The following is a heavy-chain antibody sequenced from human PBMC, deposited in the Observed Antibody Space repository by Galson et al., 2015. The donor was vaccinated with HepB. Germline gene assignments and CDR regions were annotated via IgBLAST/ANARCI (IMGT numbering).Heavy chain of an antibody. D-gene: IGHD2-2*01. CDR3: ARHFSSPTIVVPDAFDV. Sequence: QSGAEVTKPGASLRISCKGSGYGFTSYWISWVRQLPGKGLEWMGRIDPSDSYTNYGPSFQGHVTISTDKSINTAYLQWRSLKASDTAIYYCARHFSSPTIVVPDAFDVWGQGTVVTVSS. V-gene: IGHV5-10-1*01. J-gene: IGHJ3*01. CDR2: IDPSDSYT. CDR1: GYGFTSYW.